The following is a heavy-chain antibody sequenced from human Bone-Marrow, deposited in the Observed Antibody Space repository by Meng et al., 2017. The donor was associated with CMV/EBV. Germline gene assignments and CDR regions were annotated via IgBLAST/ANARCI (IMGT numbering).Heavy chain of an antibody. D-gene: IGHD6-6*01. CDR1: GFTFSSYS. CDR3: ASSIAAQFDY. V-gene: IGHV3-21*01. Sequence: GESLKISCAASGFTFSSYSMNWVRQAPGKGLEWVSSISSSSSYIYYADSVKGRFTISRDNAKNSLYLQMNSLRAEDTAVYYCASSIAAQFDYWGQGTLVTVSS. CDR2: ISSSSSYI. J-gene: IGHJ4*02.